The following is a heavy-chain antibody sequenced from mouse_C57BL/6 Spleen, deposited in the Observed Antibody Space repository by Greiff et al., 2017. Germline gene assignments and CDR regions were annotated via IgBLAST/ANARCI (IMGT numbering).Heavy chain of an antibody. CDR1: GYSITSCYY. D-gene: IGHD2-1*01. J-gene: IGHJ2*01. V-gene: IGHV3-6*01. CDR3: ERGGPDYDGNPYYFDY. Sequence: ESGPGLVKPSQSLSLTCSVTGYSITSCYYWNWIRQLPGNKLELMSFISYDGSTNYNPSLKNRIPFTRDTSHTPFFLKLNSVTTKDTATDYYERGGPDYDGNPYYFDYWGQGTTLTVSS. CDR2: ISYDGST.